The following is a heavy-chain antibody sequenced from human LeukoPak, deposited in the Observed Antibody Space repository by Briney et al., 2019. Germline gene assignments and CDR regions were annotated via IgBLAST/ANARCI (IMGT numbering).Heavy chain of an antibody. D-gene: IGHD2-2*01. CDR1: GGSISSSSYY. V-gene: IGHV4-61*05. J-gene: IGHJ5*02. CDR3: ARSVPAATRWFDP. CDR2: IYYSGST. Sequence: PSQTLSLTCTVSGGSISSSSYYWGWIRQPPGKGLEWIGYIYYSGSTNYNPSLKSRVTISVDTSKNQFSLKLSSVTAADTAVYYCARSVPAATRWFDPWGQGTLVTVSS.